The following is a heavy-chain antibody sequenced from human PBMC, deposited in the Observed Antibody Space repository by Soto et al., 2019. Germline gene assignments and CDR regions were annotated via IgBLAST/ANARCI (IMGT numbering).Heavy chain of an antibody. D-gene: IGHD2-8*01. CDR1: GFSFSSFA. J-gene: IGHJ6*02. V-gene: IGHV3-23*01. CDR2: ISGSADST. Sequence: EVQLLESGGGFIHPGGSLRLSCAASGFSFSSFAMNWVRQAPGKGLEWVSIISGSADSTFYADSVKGRFTISRDNSKSTLYLQITSLRAEDTAVYYCAKTRGAMIYAISVYGMDVWGQGNTVTVSS. CDR3: AKTRGAMIYAISVYGMDV.